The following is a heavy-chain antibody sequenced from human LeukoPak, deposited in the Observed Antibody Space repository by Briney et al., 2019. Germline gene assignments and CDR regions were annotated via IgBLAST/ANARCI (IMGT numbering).Heavy chain of an antibody. CDR2: IRSKANSYAT. D-gene: IGHD3-10*01. CDR3: TVLWFGELPNRYYYYYGMDV. J-gene: IGHJ6*02. CDR1: GFTFSGSA. V-gene: IGHV3-73*01. Sequence: GGSLRLSCAASGFTFSGSAMHWVRQASGKGLEWVGRIRSKANSYATAYAASVKGRFTISRDDSKNTAYLQMNSLKTEDTAVYYCTVLWFGELPNRYYYYYGMDVWGQGTTVTVSS.